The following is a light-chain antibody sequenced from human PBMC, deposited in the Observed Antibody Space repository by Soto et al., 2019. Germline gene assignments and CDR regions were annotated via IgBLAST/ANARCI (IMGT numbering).Light chain of an antibody. J-gene: IGKJ4*01. CDR3: QQSSSSPPT. Sequence: DIQMTQSPSSLSASVGDRVTITCRASQSIRRYLNWYQQKPGKAPKLLIYAASSLQSGVPSRFSGSGSGTDFTLPISSLQPEDFATYYCQQSSSSPPTFGGGTKVEI. V-gene: IGKV1-39*01. CDR2: AAS. CDR1: QSIRRY.